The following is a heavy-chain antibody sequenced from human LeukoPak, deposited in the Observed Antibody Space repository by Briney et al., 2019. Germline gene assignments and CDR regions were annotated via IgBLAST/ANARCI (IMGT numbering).Heavy chain of an antibody. CDR1: GYTLTELS. CDR2: FDRENDET. V-gene: IGHV1-24*01. CDR3: TGDGPLSDLDY. Sequence: GASVKVSCKVSGYTLTELSMHWVRQAPGKGLEWMGGFDRENDETIYAQKFQGRATLTGDTSVDTAYMELSSLRSEVTALYYCTGDGPLSDLDYWGQGTLVTVSS. J-gene: IGHJ4*02. D-gene: IGHD5-24*01.